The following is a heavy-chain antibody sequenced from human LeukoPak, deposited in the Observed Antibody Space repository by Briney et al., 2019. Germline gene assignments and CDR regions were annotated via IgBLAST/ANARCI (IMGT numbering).Heavy chain of an antibody. J-gene: IGHJ1*01. CDR2: ISGSGGST. D-gene: IGHD6-19*01. CDR1: GFTFSSYA. CDR3: TKVSQLGSGPKNFQH. Sequence: GGSLRLSCAASGFTFSSYAMSWVRQAPGKGLEWVSAISGSGGSTYYADSVKGRFTISRDNSKNTLYLQMNSLRAEDTAVYYCTKVSQLGSGPKNFQHWGQGTLVTVSS. V-gene: IGHV3-23*01.